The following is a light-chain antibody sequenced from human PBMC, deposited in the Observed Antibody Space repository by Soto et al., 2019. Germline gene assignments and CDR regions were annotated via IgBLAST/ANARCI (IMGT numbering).Light chain of an antibody. CDR2: DVT. J-gene: IGLJ3*02. V-gene: IGLV2-14*03. Sequence: QSVLTQPASVSGSPGQSISISCTGTASDVGGYTYVSWYKQHPGKAPKLIIFDVTDRPSGVSDRFSGSKSGNTASLTISGLQADDEADYYCISYTSRSTWLFGGGTKVTVL. CDR1: ASDVGGYTY. CDR3: ISYTSRSTWL.